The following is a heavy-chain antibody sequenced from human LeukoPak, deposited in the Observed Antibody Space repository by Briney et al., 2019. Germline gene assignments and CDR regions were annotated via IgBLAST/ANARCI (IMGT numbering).Heavy chain of an antibody. V-gene: IGHV4-34*01. CDR1: GGSFSGYY. D-gene: IGHD2-21*02. CDR3: ACVPDITARPCDT. CDR2: ISHTGLT. J-gene: IGHJ5*02. Sequence: ETLSLTCAVYGGSFSGYYWTLIRQTPGKGLEWIGEISHTGLTGSNPSLKSRVTIFVDSSKKQFSLRMSSVTAADTGIYYCACVPDITARPCDTWGPGTRVTVSS.